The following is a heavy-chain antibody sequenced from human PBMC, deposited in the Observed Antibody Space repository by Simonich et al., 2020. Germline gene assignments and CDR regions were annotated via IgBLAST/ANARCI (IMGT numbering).Heavy chain of an antibody. J-gene: IGHJ3*02. CDR1: GFTFSSYW. D-gene: IGHD4-4*01. V-gene: IGHV3-74*01. CDR2: INSDVSST. CDR3: ARDYSNYDAFDI. Sequence: EVQLVESGGGLVQPGGSLRLSCAASGFTFSSYWRNWVRQAPGKGLVWVARINSDVSSTSYADTVKGRFTISRDNAKNTLYLQMNSLRAEDTAVYYCARDYSNYDAFDIWGQGTMVTVSS.